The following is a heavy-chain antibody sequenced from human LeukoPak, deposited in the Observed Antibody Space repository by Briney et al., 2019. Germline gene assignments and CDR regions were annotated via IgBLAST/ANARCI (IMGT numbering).Heavy chain of an antibody. J-gene: IGHJ5*02. Sequence: PSETLSLTCTASGGSISSGGYYWSWIRQHPGKGLEWIGYIYYSGSTYYNPSLKSRVTMSVDTSKNQFSLKLSSVTAADTAVYYCARGQDYYDLGWFDPWGQGTLVTVSS. CDR1: GGSISSGGYY. CDR2: IYYSGST. V-gene: IGHV4-31*03. D-gene: IGHD3-22*01. CDR3: ARGQDYYDLGWFDP.